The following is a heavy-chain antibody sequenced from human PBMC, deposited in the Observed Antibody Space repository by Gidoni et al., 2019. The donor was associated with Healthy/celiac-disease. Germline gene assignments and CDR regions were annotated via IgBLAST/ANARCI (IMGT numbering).Heavy chain of an antibody. V-gene: IGHV3-23*01. CDR2: ISGSGSST. J-gene: IGHJ4*02. CDR3: AKVVRQLWFLDY. Sequence: EVQLLVSGGGLVWSGGSLILPCAASGFTFSSYAMSWVRQAPGKGLEWVSAISGSGSSTYYADSVKGRFTISRDNSKNTLYLQMNSLRAEDTAVYYCAKVVRQLWFLDYWGQGTLVTVPS. CDR1: GFTFSSYA. D-gene: IGHD5-18*01.